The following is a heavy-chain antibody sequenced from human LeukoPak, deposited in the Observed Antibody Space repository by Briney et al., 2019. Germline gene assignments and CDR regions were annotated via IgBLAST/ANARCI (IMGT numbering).Heavy chain of an antibody. J-gene: IGHJ4*02. CDR1: GLTISSYW. D-gene: IGHD4-23*01. CDR2: INSDGSST. Sequence: GGSLTLSCTASGLTISSYWLHWIRQVPGKGLVWVSRINSDGSSTTYAASVKGRFTISRDTTNNTLYLQMNSLRAEDTAVYYCARPHGGNNNFYYWGERDLVTVSS. V-gene: IGHV3-74*01. CDR3: ARPHGGNNNFYY.